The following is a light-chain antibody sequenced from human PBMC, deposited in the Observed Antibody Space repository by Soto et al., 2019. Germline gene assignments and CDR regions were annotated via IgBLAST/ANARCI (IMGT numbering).Light chain of an antibody. CDR1: QSISSW. CDR3: QHYNSYSWT. J-gene: IGKJ1*01. V-gene: IGKV1-5*01. Sequence: DIQMTQSPSTLSASVGDRVTITCRASQSISSWLAWYQQKPGKAPKLLIYDASSLESGVPSRFSGSGSGTEFTLTISSLQPDDYATYYCQHYNSYSWTFGQGTNVDIK. CDR2: DAS.